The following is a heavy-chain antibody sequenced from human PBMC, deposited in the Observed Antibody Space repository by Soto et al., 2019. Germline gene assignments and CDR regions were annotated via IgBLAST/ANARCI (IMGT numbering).Heavy chain of an antibody. CDR2: IYYSGST. CDR1: GGSISSGGYH. Sequence: QVQLQESGPGLVKPSQTLSLTCTVSGGSISSGGYHWSWIRQHPGKGLEWIGYIYYSGSTYYNPSLKSRVTISVDTSKNQFSLKLSSVTAADTAVYYCAMGGDYYDSSGYPQGFDYWGQGTLVTVSS. J-gene: IGHJ4*02. CDR3: AMGGDYYDSSGYPQGFDY. V-gene: IGHV4-31*03. D-gene: IGHD3-22*01.